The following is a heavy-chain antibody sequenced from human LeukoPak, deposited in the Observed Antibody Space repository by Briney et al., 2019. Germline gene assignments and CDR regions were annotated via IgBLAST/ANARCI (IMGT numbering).Heavy chain of an antibody. V-gene: IGHV4-34*01. CDR3: ARDMRRQGRRGYWYFDL. CDR1: GGSFSGYY. Sequence: KPSETLSLTCAFYGGSFSGYYWSWIRQPPGKGLEWIGEINHSGSTNYNPSLKSRVTISVDTSKNQFSLKLSSVTAADTAVYYCARDMRRQGRRGYWYFDLWGRGTLVTVSS. J-gene: IGHJ2*01. D-gene: IGHD3-10*01. CDR2: INHSGST.